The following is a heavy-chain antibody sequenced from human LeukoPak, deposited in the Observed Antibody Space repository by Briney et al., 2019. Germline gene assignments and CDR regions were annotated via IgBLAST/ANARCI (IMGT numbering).Heavy chain of an antibody. CDR2: IYPGDSDT. CDR1: GYSFTNYW. D-gene: IGHD1-26*01. Sequence: GESLKISCKGSGYSFTNYWIGWVRLLPGKGLEWMGIIYPGDSDTRYIPSFQGQVTISADKSINTAYLQWSSLKASDTAMYYCARRVDSYWFFDYWGQGTLVTVSS. V-gene: IGHV5-51*01. CDR3: ARRVDSYWFFDY. J-gene: IGHJ4*02.